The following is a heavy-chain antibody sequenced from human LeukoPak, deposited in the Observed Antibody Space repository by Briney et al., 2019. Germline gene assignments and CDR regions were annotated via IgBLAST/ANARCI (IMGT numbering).Heavy chain of an antibody. Sequence: GGSLRLSCAASGFTVSSNYMSWVRQAPGKGLEWVSVIYSGGSTYYADSMKGRFSISRDNSKNTLYLQMNSLRAEDTAVYYCARDSSAYDAFDIWGQGTMVTVSS. CDR2: IYSGGST. V-gene: IGHV3-66*01. CDR3: ARDSSAYDAFDI. CDR1: GFTVSSNY. J-gene: IGHJ3*02.